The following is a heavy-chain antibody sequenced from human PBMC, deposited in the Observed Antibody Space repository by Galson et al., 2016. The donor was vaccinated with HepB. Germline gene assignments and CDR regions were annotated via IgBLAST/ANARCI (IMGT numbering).Heavy chain of an antibody. J-gene: IGHJ2*01. Sequence: SLKLSCAASGFSFTTYWITWVRQAPGQGLEWVAGIRSDGGEKLYVHSVKGRSTISRDTSRNTLYLQMNSLGAEDSAGYYCATDPAAYYYDNTGWYFDLWGRGTLVTVSS. CDR3: ATDPAAYYYDNTGWYFDL. D-gene: IGHD3-22*01. CDR1: GFSFTTYW. CDR2: IRSDGGEK. V-gene: IGHV3-7*01.